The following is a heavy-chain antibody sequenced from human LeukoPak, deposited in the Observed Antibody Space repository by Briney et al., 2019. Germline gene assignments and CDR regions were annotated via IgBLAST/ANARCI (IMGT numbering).Heavy chain of an antibody. CDR2: VYYSGCT. CDR1: GGSISSSY. V-gene: IGHV4-59*08. CDR3: ARLVSWTYGMDG. Sequence: PSETLSLTCTVSGGSISSSYWSWIRQPPGKGLEWIGYVYYSGCTNYNPSLKSQATTSVDTSKNQFSLKPSSVTAADAGVYYCARLVSWTYGMDGWGPGTTVTASS. D-gene: IGHD1-1*01. J-gene: IGHJ6*02.